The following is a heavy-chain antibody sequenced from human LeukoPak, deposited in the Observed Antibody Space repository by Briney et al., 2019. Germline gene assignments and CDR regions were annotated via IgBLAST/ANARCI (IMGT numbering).Heavy chain of an antibody. V-gene: IGHV4-59*01. CDR1: GGSINNYF. J-gene: IGHJ4*02. CDR2: IYDSGST. D-gene: IGHD2/OR15-2a*01. Sequence: PSETLSLTCTVSGGSINNYFWSWIRQPPGKGLEWIGYIYDSGSTNYNPSPKSRLTISIDTSNNQFSLKLRSVTAADTAVYFCARDPGNSYYYFDHWGQGSLVTVSS. CDR3: ARDPGNSYYYFDH.